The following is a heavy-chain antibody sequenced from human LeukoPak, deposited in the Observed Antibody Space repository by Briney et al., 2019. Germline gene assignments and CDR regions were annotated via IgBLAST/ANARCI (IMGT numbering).Heavy chain of an antibody. CDR3: ARDGQYYYDSSSAFDI. D-gene: IGHD3-22*01. V-gene: IGHV4-61*02. J-gene: IGHJ3*02. Sequence: SETLSLTCTVSGGSISSGSYYWSWIRQPAGKGLEWIGRIYTSGSTNYNPSLKSRVTISVDTSKNQFSLKLSSVTAADTAVYYCARDGQYYYDSSSAFDIWGQGTMVTVSS. CDR1: GGSISSGSYY. CDR2: IYTSGST.